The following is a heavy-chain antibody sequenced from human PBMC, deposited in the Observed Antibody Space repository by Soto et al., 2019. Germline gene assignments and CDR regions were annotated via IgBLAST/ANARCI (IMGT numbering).Heavy chain of an antibody. Sequence: PGGSLRISCAASGFTFSSYGMHWVRQAPGKGLEWVAVISYDGSNKYYADSVKGRFTISRDNSKNTLYLQMNSLRAEDTAVYYCAKDQRIFLLLWHYYYC. CDR1: GFTFSSYG. CDR3: AKDQRIFLLLWHYYYC. CDR2: ISYDGSNK. V-gene: IGHV3-30*18. D-gene: IGHD3-3*01. J-gene: IGHJ6*01.